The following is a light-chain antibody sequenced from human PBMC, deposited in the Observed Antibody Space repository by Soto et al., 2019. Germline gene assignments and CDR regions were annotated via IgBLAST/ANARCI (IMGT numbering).Light chain of an antibody. V-gene: IGKV1-5*03. J-gene: IGKJ1*01. CDR1: QSISSW. Sequence: DIQMTQSPSTLSASVGDRVTITCRASQSISSWLAWYQQKPGKAPKLLIYKASSLESGVPSRFSGSGSGTEFNLTISNLQPDDFATYYCQQYNSYSRKFGQGTKVEIK. CDR3: QQYNSYSRK. CDR2: KAS.